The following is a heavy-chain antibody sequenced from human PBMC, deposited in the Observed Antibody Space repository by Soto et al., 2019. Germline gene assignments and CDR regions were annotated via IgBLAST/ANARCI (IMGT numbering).Heavy chain of an antibody. D-gene: IGHD2-21*01. CDR1: GYTFTSYY. CDR2: INPSGGST. CDR3: ARGSTSIVVANWFDP. Sequence: ASVKVSCKASGYTFTSYYMHWVRQAPGQGLEWMGIINPSGGSTSYAQKFQGRVTMTRDTSTSTVYMELSSLRSEDTAVYYCARGSTSIVVANWFDPWGQGTPVTVSS. J-gene: IGHJ5*02. V-gene: IGHV1-46*01.